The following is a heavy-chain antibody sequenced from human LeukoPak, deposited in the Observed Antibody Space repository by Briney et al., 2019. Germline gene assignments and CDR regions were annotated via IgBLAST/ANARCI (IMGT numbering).Heavy chain of an antibody. CDR2: VYHTGTS. Sequence: PSETLSLICTVSGDSITGYYWTWVRQPPGKGLEWIGYVYHTGTSNYNPSVRSRITMSVDTSKNQYSMNLTSVTAADTAVYYCARALDTWSALDYWGLGTLVSVSS. CDR3: ARALDTWSALDY. D-gene: IGHD5-18*01. J-gene: IGHJ4*02. V-gene: IGHV4-59*01. CDR1: GDSITGYY.